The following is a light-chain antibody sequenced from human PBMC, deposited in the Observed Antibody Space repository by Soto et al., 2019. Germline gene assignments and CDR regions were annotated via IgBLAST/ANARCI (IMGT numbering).Light chain of an antibody. CDR1: ESVHRN. CDR2: YAS. Sequence: EMVMTQSPATLSVSPGERVTLSCRASESVHRNLAWYQQKPGQGPSLLIYYASTRATGVPDRFTGSGSGTEFTLNISSLQSEDFGVDHCQHYGNWPPTFGPGTKVEIK. CDR3: QHYGNWPPT. J-gene: IGKJ3*01. V-gene: IGKV3-15*01.